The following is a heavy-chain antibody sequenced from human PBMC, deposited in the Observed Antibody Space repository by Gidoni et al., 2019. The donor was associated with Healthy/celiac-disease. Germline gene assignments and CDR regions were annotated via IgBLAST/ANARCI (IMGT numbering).Heavy chain of an antibody. CDR3: ARGYYDSSGYR. Sequence: EVHLVASGGGLVQPGGSLRLSCAASGFTFRSYSRNWVRQAPGKGVEWVSYISSSSSTIYYADSVKGRFTISRDNVKNSLYLQRNSLRAEDTAVYYCARGYYDSSGYRWGQGTLVTVSS. CDR1: GFTFRSYS. CDR2: ISSSSSTI. D-gene: IGHD3-22*01. V-gene: IGHV3-48*01. J-gene: IGHJ4*02.